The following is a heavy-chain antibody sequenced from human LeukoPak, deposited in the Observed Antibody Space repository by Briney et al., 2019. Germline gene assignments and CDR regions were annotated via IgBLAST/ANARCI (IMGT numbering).Heavy chain of an antibody. CDR1: GGSFSGYY. CDR3: AKSYFDYSTYYSYYFNL. D-gene: IGHD4-11*01. CDR2: VYTSGST. V-gene: IGHV4-4*09. Sequence: PSETLSLTCAVYGGSFSGYYWSWIRQPPGGGLEWIGYVYTSGSTNYNPSLKSRVTISVDTSKSQFALKLSSVTAADTAVYYCAKSYFDYSTYYSYYFNLWGQGALVTVSS. J-gene: IGHJ4*02.